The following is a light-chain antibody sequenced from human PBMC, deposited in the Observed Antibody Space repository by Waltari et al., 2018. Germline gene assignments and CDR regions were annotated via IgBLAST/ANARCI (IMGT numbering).Light chain of an antibody. CDR2: KVS. CDR1: QSLVHSDGNTY. Sequence: EVVLTQSPLSLPVTLGQPASSSCRSSQSLVHSDGNTYLNWFQQRPGQSPRRLIYKVSNRDSGVPDRFSGSGSGTDFTLKISRVEAEDVGVYYCMQGTHWPWTFGQGTKVEIK. CDR3: MQGTHWPWT. V-gene: IGKV2-30*02. J-gene: IGKJ1*01.